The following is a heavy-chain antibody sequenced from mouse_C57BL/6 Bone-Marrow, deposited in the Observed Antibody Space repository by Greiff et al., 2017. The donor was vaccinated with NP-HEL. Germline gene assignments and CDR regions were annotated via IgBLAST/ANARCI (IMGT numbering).Heavy chain of an antibody. D-gene: IGHD2-4*01. CDR2: IYPRSGNT. V-gene: IGHV1-81*01. Sequence: QVQLQQSGAELARPGASVKLSCKASGYTFTSYGISWVKQRTGQGLEWIGEIYPRSGNTYYNEKFKGKATLTADKSSSTAYMELRSLTSEDSAVYFCARKSDYDYDGADWGQGTLVTVAA. J-gene: IGHJ3*01. CDR1: GYTFTSYG. CDR3: ARKSDYDYDGAD.